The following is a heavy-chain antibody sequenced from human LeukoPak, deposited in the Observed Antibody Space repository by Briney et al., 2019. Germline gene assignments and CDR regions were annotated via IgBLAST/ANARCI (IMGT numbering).Heavy chain of an antibody. V-gene: IGHV1-2*02. CDR2: INPNSGGT. D-gene: IGHD6-19*01. Sequence: ASVKVSCKASGYTFTGYYMHWVRQAPGQGLEWMGWINPNSGGTNYAQKFQGRVTMTRNTSISTAYMELSSLRSEDTAVYYCAAGPGIAVADDYWGQGTLVTVSS. CDR3: AAGPGIAVADDY. J-gene: IGHJ4*02. CDR1: GYTFTGYY.